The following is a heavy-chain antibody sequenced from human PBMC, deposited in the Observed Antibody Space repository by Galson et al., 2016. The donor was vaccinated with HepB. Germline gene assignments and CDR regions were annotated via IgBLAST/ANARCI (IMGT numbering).Heavy chain of an antibody. D-gene: IGHD3-10*01. Sequence: TLSLTCSVSGGSISSGDYYWTWIRQPPGKGLEWIGYIYYSGSTYYNPSLKSRVTISVDTSKNQFSLRLSSVTAADTAVYYCAREELGRWGPGFDYWGQGTLVTVSS. CDR1: GGSISSGDYY. CDR3: AREELGRWGPGFDY. J-gene: IGHJ4*02. V-gene: IGHV4-31*03. CDR2: IYYSGST.